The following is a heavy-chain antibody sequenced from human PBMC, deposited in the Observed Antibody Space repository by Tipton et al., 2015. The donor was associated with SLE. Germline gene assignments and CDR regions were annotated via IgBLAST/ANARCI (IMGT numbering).Heavy chain of an antibody. CDR1: GGSISSSSYY. V-gene: IGHV4-39*07. CDR3: ARVIYCGGDCYRFDY. Sequence: TLSLTCTVSGGSISSSSYYWGWIRQPPGKGLEWIGSIYYSGSTYYNPSLKSRVTISVDTSKNQFSLKLSSVTAADTAVYYCARVIYCGGDCYRFDYWGQGTLVTVSS. J-gene: IGHJ4*02. CDR2: IYYSGST. D-gene: IGHD2-21*02.